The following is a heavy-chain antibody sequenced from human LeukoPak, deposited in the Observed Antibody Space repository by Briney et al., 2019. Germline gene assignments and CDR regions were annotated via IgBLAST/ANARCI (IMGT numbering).Heavy chain of an antibody. CDR1: GFTFTSSA. CDR2: IVVGSGNT. J-gene: IGHJ3*02. V-gene: IGHV1-58*02. D-gene: IGHD2-15*01. Sequence: ASVKVSCKDPGFTFTSSAMQWVRQARGQRLEWIGWIVVGSGNTNYAQKFQERVTITRDMSTSTAYMELSSLRSEDTAVYYCAADPALGYCSGGSCYPRPDDAFDIWGQGTMVTVSS. CDR3: AADPALGYCSGGSCYPRPDDAFDI.